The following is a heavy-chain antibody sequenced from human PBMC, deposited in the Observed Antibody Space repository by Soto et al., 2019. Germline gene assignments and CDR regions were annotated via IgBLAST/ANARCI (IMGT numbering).Heavy chain of an antibody. V-gene: IGHV1-2*04. Sequence: QVQLVQSGAEVKKPGASVKVSCKASGYTFTGYYMHWVRQAPGQGLEWMGWINPNSGGTNYAQQLQGWVTMPRDSSISPSYMELSRLRSDATAVYYCARTKCDCYDSSGSPLHFFDDGMDVGGQGTTVTVSS. J-gene: IGHJ6*02. CDR2: INPNSGGT. D-gene: IGHD3-22*01. CDR3: ARTKCDCYDSSGSPLHFFDDGMDV. CDR1: GYTFTGYY.